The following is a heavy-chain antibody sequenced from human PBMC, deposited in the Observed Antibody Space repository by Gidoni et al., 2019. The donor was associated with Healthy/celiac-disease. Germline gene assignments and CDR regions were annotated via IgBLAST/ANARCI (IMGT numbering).Heavy chain of an antibody. V-gene: IGHV5-10-1*03. CDR1: GYSFTSYW. CDR2: IDPSDSYT. J-gene: IGHJ4*02. CDR3: ASRVSSGWYTGGRRDVDY. Sequence: EVQLVQSGAEVKKPGESLRISCKGSGYSFTSYWLSWVRQMPGKGLEWMGRIDPSDSYTNYSPSFQGHVTISADKSISTAYLQWSSLKASDTAMYYCASRVSSGWYTGGRRDVDYWGQGTLVTVSS. D-gene: IGHD6-19*01.